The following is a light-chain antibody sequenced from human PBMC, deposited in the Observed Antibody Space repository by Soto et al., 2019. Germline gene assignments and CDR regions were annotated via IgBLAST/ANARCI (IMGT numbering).Light chain of an antibody. Sequence: QAVVTQEPSFSVSPGGTVTLTCGLTSGSVSTTYHPSWYQQTPGQAPRTPIYSTNIRSSGVPDRFSGSILGNKAALTITGAQADDESDYHCMLYMGGGLVVFGGGTKLTVL. J-gene: IGLJ2*01. CDR2: STN. CDR1: SGSVSTTYH. V-gene: IGLV8-61*01. CDR3: MLYMGGGLVV.